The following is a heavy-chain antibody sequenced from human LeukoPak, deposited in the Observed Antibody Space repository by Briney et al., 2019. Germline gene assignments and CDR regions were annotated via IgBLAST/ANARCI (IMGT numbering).Heavy chain of an antibody. D-gene: IGHD4-23*01. Sequence: ASVKVSCKASGGTFSSYAISWVRQAPGQGLEWMGRIIPILGIANYAQKFQGRVTITADKSTSTAYMELSSLRSEDTAVYYCATDRGNVYGGNSALDPWGQGTLVTVSS. V-gene: IGHV1-69*04. CDR3: ATDRGNVYGGNSALDP. J-gene: IGHJ5*02. CDR2: IIPILGIA. CDR1: GGTFSSYA.